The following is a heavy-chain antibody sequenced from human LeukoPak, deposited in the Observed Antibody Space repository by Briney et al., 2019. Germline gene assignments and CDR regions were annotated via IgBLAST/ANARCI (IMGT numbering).Heavy chain of an antibody. CDR3: ARDRNHYYDSSGYPLRTYYFDY. Sequence: GGSLRLSCAASGFTFSSYAMSWVRPAPGRGLEWVSAISGSGGSTYYADSVKGRFTISRDNTKNTLYLQMNSLRAEDTAVYYCARDRNHYYDSSGYPLRTYYFDYWGQGTLVTVSS. CDR1: GFTFSSYA. J-gene: IGHJ4*02. V-gene: IGHV3-23*01. D-gene: IGHD3-22*01. CDR2: ISGSGGST.